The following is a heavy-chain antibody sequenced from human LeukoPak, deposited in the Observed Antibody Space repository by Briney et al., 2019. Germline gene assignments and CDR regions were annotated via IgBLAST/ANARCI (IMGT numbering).Heavy chain of an antibody. CDR3: ARAVDTAMITYYFDY. D-gene: IGHD5-18*01. CDR2: IYYSGNT. J-gene: IGHJ4*02. V-gene: IGHV4-31*03. Sequence: PSETLSLTCTVSGGSISSGNHYWSWIRQNPGRGLEWIGYIYYSGNTFYNPSLKSRVTISVDTSENQFSLKLSSVTAADTAVYYCARAVDTAMITYYFDYWGQGTLVAVSS. CDR1: GGSISSGNHY.